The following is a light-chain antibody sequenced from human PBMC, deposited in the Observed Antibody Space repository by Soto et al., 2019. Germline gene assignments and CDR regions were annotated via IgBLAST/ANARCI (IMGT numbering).Light chain of an antibody. J-gene: IGKJ5*01. CDR1: QSVSIK. Sequence: IVSTHSPATLSVSPEDRVPLSCRASQSVSIKLAWYQQKPGQAPRLLIYDTSSRATGIPDRFSGSGSGTDFTLTISRLEPEDFAVYYCQQYGSPITFGQGTRLEIK. V-gene: IGKV3-20*01. CDR2: DTS. CDR3: QQYGSPIT.